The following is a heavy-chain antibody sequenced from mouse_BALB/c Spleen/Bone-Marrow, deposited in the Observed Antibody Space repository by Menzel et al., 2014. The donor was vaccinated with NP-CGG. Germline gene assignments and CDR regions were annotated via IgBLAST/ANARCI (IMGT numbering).Heavy chain of an antibody. J-gene: IGHJ3*01. CDR3: ARHGYAY. Sequence: EVMLVESGGGLVKPGGSLKLSCAASGFTFSSYAMSWVRPTPEKRLEWVATISSGGSYTYYPDSVKGRFTISRDNAKNTLYLQMSSLRSEDTAMYYCARHGYAYWGQGTLVTVSA. V-gene: IGHV5-9-1*01. D-gene: IGHD2-2*01. CDR1: GFTFSSYA. CDR2: ISSGGSYT.